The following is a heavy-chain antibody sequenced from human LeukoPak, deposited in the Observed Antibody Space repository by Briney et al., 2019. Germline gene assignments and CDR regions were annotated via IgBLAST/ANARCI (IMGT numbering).Heavy chain of an antibody. Sequence: SETLSLTCSVSGGSISSYYWSWIRQPPGKGLQWIGYIYYSGSTNYNPSLKSRVTISVDTSKNQFSLKLNSVTAADTAVYYCARDVSGSHYSDYWGQGTLVTVSS. J-gene: IGHJ4*02. CDR3: ARDVSGSHYSDY. V-gene: IGHV4-59*01. D-gene: IGHD1-26*01. CDR2: IYYSGST. CDR1: GGSISSYY.